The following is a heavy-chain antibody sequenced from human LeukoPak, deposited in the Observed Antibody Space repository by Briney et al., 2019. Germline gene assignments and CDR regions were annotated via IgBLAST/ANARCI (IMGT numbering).Heavy chain of an antibody. V-gene: IGHV1-46*01. J-gene: IGHJ3*02. D-gene: IGHD2-15*01. CDR2: INPSGGST. Sequence: ASVKVSCKASGYTFTSYYMHWVRQAPGQGLEWMGIINPSGGSTSYAQKFQGRVTMTRDTSTSTVYMELSSLRSEDTAVYYCARDRKGYCSGGSCYIDAFDIWGQGTTVTVSS. CDR1: GYTFTSYY. CDR3: ARDRKGYCSGGSCYIDAFDI.